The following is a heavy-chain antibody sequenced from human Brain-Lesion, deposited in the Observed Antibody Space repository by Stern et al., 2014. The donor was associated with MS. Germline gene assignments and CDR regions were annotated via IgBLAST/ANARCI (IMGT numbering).Heavy chain of an antibody. CDR2: IFNSGST. CDR1: GGSISSGGYY. J-gene: IGHJ6*02. Sequence: QVQLVESGPGLVKPSQTLSLSCTVSGGSISSGGYYWSWIRQPAGKGLEWIGRIFNSGSTSHNPPLQRRVTIPITTPTNHFSPSVNSMTAADTAVYYCARGRVVPGFQYYATDVWGQGTTVIVSS. D-gene: IGHD2-2*01. V-gene: IGHV4-61*02. CDR3: ARGRVVPGFQYYATDV.